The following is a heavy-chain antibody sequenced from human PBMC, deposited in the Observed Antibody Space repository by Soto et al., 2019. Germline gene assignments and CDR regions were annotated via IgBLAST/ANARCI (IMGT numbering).Heavy chain of an antibody. CDR3: ARHETLHFDYDY. V-gene: IGHV4-59*08. J-gene: IGHJ4*02. Sequence: QVQLQESGPGLVKPSETLSLTCTVSGGSISSYYWSWIRQPPGKGLEWIGYIYYSVSTNYNPSLKRRVTISVDTSKNQFSLKLSSVTAADTAVYYCARHETLHFDYDYWGQGTLVTVSS. CDR1: GGSISSYY. CDR2: IYYSVST. D-gene: IGHD4-17*01.